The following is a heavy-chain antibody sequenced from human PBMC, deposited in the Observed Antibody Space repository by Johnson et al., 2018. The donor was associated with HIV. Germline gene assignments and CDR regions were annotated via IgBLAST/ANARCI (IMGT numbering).Heavy chain of an antibody. CDR2: IWYDGSNK. J-gene: IGHJ3*02. D-gene: IGHD1-26*01. V-gene: IGHV3-33*08. CDR1: GFTFSSYA. Sequence: QVQLVESGGGVVQPGRSLRLSCAASGFTFSSYAMHWVRQAPGKGLEWVAVIWYDGSNKYYADSVKGRLTISRDNSKNTLYLQMNSLRAEDTAVYYCARFMGSTWSDASDIWGQGTMVTVSS. CDR3: ARFMGSTWSDASDI.